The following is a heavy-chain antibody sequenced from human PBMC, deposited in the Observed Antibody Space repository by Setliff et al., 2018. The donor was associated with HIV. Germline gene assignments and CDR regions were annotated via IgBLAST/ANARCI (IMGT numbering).Heavy chain of an antibody. CDR3: AGGLVSQKVPFDP. V-gene: IGHV1-2*02. J-gene: IGHJ5*02. CDR1: GYTFTDYY. Sequence: ASVKVSCKASGYTFTDYYMHWMRQVPGRGLEWMGWINPNIGGTNSAQKFQDRVTITTDESTSTAYMELSSLGSEDTAVYYCAGGLVSQKVPFDPWGQGTLVTVSS. D-gene: IGHD1-1*01. CDR2: INPNIGGT.